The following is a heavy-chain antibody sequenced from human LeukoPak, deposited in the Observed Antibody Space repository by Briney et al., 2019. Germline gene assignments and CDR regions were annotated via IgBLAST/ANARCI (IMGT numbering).Heavy chain of an antibody. J-gene: IGHJ4*02. D-gene: IGHD2-15*01. CDR1: GYSISRGFY. Sequence: SETLSLTCTVSGYSISRGFYWGWIRQPPGEGPEWIGNIHYSGSTYYKPSLKSRVTISVDTSKNQFSLTLSSVTAADTAMYYCASDAPGLLGYWGQGTLVTVSS. CDR3: ASDAPGLLGY. V-gene: IGHV4-38-2*02. CDR2: IHYSGST.